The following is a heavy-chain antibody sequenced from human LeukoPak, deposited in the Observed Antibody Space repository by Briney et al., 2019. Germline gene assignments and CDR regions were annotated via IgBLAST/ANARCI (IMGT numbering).Heavy chain of an antibody. J-gene: IGHJ5*02. Sequence: AGGSLRLSCAASGFTFSNYWMIWVRQAPGKGLEWVGNIKQDGSVNRYADSVRGRFTISRDNAQTSLYLQMNSLRAEDTAVYYCARASNPWLQLTWGQGTLVTVSS. CDR1: GFTFSNYW. CDR3: ARASNPWLQLT. D-gene: IGHD5-24*01. CDR2: IKQDGSVN. V-gene: IGHV3-7*05.